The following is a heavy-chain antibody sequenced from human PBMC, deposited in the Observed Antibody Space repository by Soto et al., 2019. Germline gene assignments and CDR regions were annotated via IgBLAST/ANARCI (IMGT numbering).Heavy chain of an antibody. CDR1: GGTFSSYA. J-gene: IGHJ4*02. CDR3: ASTPDFDFWSGYPTSRDY. V-gene: IGHV1-69*12. CDR2: IIPIFGTA. D-gene: IGHD3-3*01. Sequence: QVQLVQSGAEVKKPGSSVKVSCKASGGTFSSYAISWVRQAPGQGLEWMGGIIPIFGTANYAQKFQGRVTITADETTSTAYMERSSLRSEDTAVYYCASTPDFDFWSGYPTSRDYWGQGTLVTVSS.